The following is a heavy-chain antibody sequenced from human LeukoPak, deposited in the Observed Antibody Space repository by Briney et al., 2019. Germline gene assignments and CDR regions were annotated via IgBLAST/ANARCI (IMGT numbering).Heavy chain of an antibody. CDR2: IYYSGST. V-gene: IGHV4-39*07. D-gene: IGHD2-2*01. CDR3: ARGRYCSSTSCRPWYYYYYYMDV. J-gene: IGHJ6*03. CDR1: GGSISSSSYY. Sequence: PSETLSLTCTVSGGSISSSSYYWGWIRQPPGKGLEWIGSIYYSGSTYYNPSLKSRVTMSVDTSKNQFSLKLSSVTAADTAVYYCARGRYCSSTSCRPWYYYYYYMDVWGKGTTVTISS.